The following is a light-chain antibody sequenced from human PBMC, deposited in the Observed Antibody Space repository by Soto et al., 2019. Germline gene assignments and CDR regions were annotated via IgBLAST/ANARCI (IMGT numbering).Light chain of an antibody. CDR2: AAS. Sequence: DIQMTQSPDSVSASVGDRVALTGRASQGINSHLAWYQQEPGKAPKLLIYAASTLQSGVPSRFSGSASGTEFTLTISSLQPEDFATYYCQQVSGYPLSFGGGTKVDIK. V-gene: IGKV1-9*01. CDR1: QGINSH. CDR3: QQVSGYPLS. J-gene: IGKJ4*01.